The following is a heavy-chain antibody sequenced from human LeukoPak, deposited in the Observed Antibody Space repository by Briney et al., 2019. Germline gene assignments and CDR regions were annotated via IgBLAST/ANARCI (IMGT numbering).Heavy chain of an antibody. J-gene: IGHJ4*02. CDR3: ATLIVGTTYFDH. CDR2: IHYRGTT. CDR1: GESFSGYS. D-gene: IGHD1-26*01. V-gene: IGHV4-34*01. Sequence: PSETLSLTCGVYGESFSGYSWTWVRQPPGKGLEWIGEIHYRGTTNYNPSLKSRVTVSADTSRNQFSLNLTSVTAADTAVYYCATLIVGTTYFDHWGQGSLVTVSS.